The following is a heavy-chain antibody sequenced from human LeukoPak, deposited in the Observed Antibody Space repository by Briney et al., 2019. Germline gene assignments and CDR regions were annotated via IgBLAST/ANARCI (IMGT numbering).Heavy chain of an antibody. CDR3: AKDPAYSSSWYFFDY. CDR2: INQDGSEK. V-gene: IGHV3-7*04. CDR1: GFTFTTNW. J-gene: IGHJ4*02. Sequence: GGSLRLSCAASGFTFTTNWMTWVRQAPGKGLEWVATINQDGSEKYYVDSVKGRFTISRDNSKNTLYLQMNSLRAEDTAVYYCAKDPAYSSSWYFFDYWGQGTLVTVSS. D-gene: IGHD6-13*01.